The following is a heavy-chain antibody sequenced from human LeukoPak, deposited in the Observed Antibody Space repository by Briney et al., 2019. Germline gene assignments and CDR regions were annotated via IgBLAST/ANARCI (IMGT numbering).Heavy chain of an antibody. D-gene: IGHD1-26*01. CDR1: GFTFSSYH. CDR3: ARRSSGSPPYYFDY. CDR2: ISSGSSTI. Sequence: PGGSLRLSCAASGFTFSSYHMNWVRQAPGKGLEWVSYISSGSSTIYYADSVKGRFTISRDNAKNSLYLQMNSLRAEDTAVYYCARRSSGSPPYYFDYWGQGTLVTVSS. J-gene: IGHJ4*02. V-gene: IGHV3-48*01.